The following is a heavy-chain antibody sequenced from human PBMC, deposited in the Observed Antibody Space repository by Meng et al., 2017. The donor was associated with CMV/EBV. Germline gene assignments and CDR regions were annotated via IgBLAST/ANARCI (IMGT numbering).Heavy chain of an antibody. D-gene: IGHD3-10*01. CDR3: ARLRFYYGSGSYYKGIYFDY. V-gene: IGHV3-11*04. Sequence: GGSLRLSCAASGFTFSDYYMSWIRQAPGKGLEWVSYISSSGSTIYYADSVKGRFTTSRDNAKNSLYLQMNSLRAEDTAVYYCARLRFYYGSGSYYKGIYFDYWGQGTLVTVSS. CDR1: GFTFSDYY. CDR2: ISSSGSTI. J-gene: IGHJ4*02.